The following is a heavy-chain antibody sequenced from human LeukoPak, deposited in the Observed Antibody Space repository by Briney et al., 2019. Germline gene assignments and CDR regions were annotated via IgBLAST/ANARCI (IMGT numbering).Heavy chain of an antibody. D-gene: IGHD5-12*01. V-gene: IGHV4-39*01. CDR1: GGSISSSSYY. J-gene: IGHJ4*02. CDR2: IFYSGST. CDR3: ARRRIVATIDY. Sequence: SETLSLTCTVSGGSISSSSYYWGWIRQPPGKGLEWIGSIFYSGSTFYNPSLKSRITISVDTSKNQFSLKLTSVTAADTAVYYCARRRIVATIDYWGQGTLVTVSS.